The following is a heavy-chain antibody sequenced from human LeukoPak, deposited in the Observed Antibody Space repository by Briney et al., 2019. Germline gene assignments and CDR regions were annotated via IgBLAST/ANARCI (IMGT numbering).Heavy chain of an antibody. CDR2: ISYTGIT. J-gene: IGHJ6*03. D-gene: IGHD3-22*01. V-gene: IGHV4-39*07. CDR3: AREEYYYDSSGYPRHRYYYYYMGV. CDR1: GGSMSSFY. Sequence: SETLSLTCSVSGGSMSSFYWGWIRQPPGKGLEWIGSISYTGITSYNPSLESRVTISLDTSKNQFSLTLTSVTAADTAVYYCAREEYYYDSSGYPRHRYYYYYMGVWGKGTTVTISS.